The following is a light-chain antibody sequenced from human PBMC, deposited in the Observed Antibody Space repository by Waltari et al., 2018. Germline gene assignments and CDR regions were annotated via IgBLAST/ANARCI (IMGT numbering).Light chain of an antibody. CDR1: QRVGNNY. CDR3: QQYGISLVT. CDR2: GAS. J-gene: IGKJ2*01. V-gene: IGKV3-20*01. Sequence: EIVLTQSPGTLSLSPGERATLSCRASQRVGNNYLAWYQQTPGQTPRLLTYGASSRATGIPDRFSGSGSGTDFTLTINRLEPEDFAVYYCQQYGISLVTFGQGTKLEIK.